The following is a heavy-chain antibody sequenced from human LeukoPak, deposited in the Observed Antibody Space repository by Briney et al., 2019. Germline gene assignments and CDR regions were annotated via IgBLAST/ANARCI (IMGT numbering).Heavy chain of an antibody. CDR2: IYSSGST. J-gene: IGHJ4*02. Sequence: PSETLSLTCTVSGGSISSSSYYWGWIRQPPGKGLEWIGSIYSSGSTYYNPSLKRRVTISVDTSKNQLSLKLSSVTAADAAVYYCARVEGNGYNYGPFDYWGQGTLVTVSS. V-gene: IGHV4-39*07. CDR1: GGSISSSSYY. CDR3: ARVEGNGYNYGPFDY. D-gene: IGHD5-18*01.